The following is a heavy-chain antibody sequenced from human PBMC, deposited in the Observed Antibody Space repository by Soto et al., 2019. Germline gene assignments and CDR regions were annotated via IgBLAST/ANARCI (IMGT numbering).Heavy chain of an antibody. Sequence: PSQTLSLTCAISGDSVSSNSAAWNWIRQSPSRGLEWLGRTYYRSKWYNDYAVFVKSRITINPDTSKNQFPLQLNSVTPEDTAVYYCARSTAPLNYYGMGVWGQGTTVTVSS. CDR2: TYYRSKWYN. D-gene: IGHD2-21*02. J-gene: IGHJ6*02. CDR3: ARSTAPLNYYGMGV. V-gene: IGHV6-1*01. CDR1: GDSVSSNSAA.